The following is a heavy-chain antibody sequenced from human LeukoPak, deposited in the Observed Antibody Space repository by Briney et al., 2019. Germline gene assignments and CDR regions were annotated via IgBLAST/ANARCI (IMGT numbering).Heavy chain of an antibody. J-gene: IGHJ4*02. CDR2: IYYSGST. Sequence: SETLSLTCTVSGGSISSYYWSWIRQPPGKGLEWIGYIYYSGSTNYNPSLKSRVTISVDTSKNQFSLKLSSVTAADTAVYYCARGFIVGAPDYWGQETLVTVSS. CDR3: ARGFIVGAPDY. CDR1: GGSISSYY. D-gene: IGHD1-26*01. V-gene: IGHV4-59*01.